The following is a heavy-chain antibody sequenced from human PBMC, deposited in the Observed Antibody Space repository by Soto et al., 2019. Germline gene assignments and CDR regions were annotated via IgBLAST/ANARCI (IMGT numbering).Heavy chain of an antibody. CDR1: RFTFSSHA. Sequence: EVQLLESGGGLVQPGGSLRLYYAGSRFTFSSHAVNWVRQAPGKGLECVSSITNTGGSTYYADSVKGRFTISRDNSKNTVYLQMNSLRAEDTAVYYCVKAGYGSGSYYTLSFDYWGQGSLVTVSS. D-gene: IGHD3-10*01. J-gene: IGHJ4*02. CDR2: ITNTGGST. V-gene: IGHV3-23*01. CDR3: VKAGYGSGSYYTLSFDY.